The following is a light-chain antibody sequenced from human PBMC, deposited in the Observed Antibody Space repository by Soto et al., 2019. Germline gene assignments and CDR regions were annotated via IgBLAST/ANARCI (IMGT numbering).Light chain of an antibody. CDR3: QHYGSSQYT. CDR2: GAS. CDR1: QGISGSY. V-gene: IGKV3-20*01. Sequence: EIVLTQSPGTLSLSPGERATLSCRASQGISGSYLTWYQQKPCQAPRLLIHGASSRATGTPDRFSGSGSGTDFTLTISRLEPEDFAVYYCQHYGSSQYTFGLGTKLEI. J-gene: IGKJ2*01.